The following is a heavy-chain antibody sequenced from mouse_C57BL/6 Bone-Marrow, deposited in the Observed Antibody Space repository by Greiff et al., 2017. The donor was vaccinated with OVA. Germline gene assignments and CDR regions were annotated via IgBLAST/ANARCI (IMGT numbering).Heavy chain of an antibody. Sequence: VQLVESGPGLVAPSQSLSITCTVSGFSLTSYAISWVRQTPGKGLEWLGVIWPGGGTTYNSAHKSRLSISKDNSKSQVFLKKNSLQTNDPARYYCARRGEGYAMDYWGQGTSVTVSS. CDR2: IWPGGGT. J-gene: IGHJ4*01. CDR1: GFSLTSYA. CDR3: ARRGEGYAMDY. V-gene: IGHV2-9-1*01.